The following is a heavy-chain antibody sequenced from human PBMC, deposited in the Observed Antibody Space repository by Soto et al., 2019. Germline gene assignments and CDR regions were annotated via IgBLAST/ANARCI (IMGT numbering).Heavy chain of an antibody. J-gene: IGHJ4*02. D-gene: IGHD2-15*01. Sequence: EVQLVESGGGLVKPGGSLGLSCAASGFTFSSHTMNWVRQAPGKGLEWVSSISSSSTYIYYADSVKGRFTISRDNAKNSLYLQMNSLRAEDTAVYYCARVFGYCSGGACSSLDYWGQGTLVTVSS. CDR2: ISSSSTYI. CDR1: GFTFSSHT. V-gene: IGHV3-21*01. CDR3: ARVFGYCSGGACSSLDY.